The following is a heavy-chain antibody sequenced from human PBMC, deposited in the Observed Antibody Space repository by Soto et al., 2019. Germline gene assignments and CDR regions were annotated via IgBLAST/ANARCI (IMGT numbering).Heavy chain of an antibody. Sequence: SVKVSCKASGGTFSSYAISWVRQAPGQGLEWMGGIIPIFGTANYAQKFQGRVTITADKSTSTAYMELSSLRSEDTAVYYCARDLRITIFGVVHDFYGMDVWGQGTTVTVS. J-gene: IGHJ6*02. CDR2: IIPIFGTA. D-gene: IGHD3-3*01. CDR1: GGTFSSYA. CDR3: ARDLRITIFGVVHDFYGMDV. V-gene: IGHV1-69*06.